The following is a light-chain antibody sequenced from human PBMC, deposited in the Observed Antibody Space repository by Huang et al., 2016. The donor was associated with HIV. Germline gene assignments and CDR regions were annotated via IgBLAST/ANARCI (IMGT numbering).Light chain of an antibody. CDR2: AAS. Sequence: DIQMTQSPSSLSASVGDRVTITCRASQSISSYLNWYQQKPGKAPKLLIYAASSWQSGVPSRFSGSRSGTDFTLTISSLQPEDFATYYCQQSYSTLRYTFGQGTKLEIK. J-gene: IGKJ2*01. CDR3: QQSYSTLRYT. V-gene: IGKV1-39*01. CDR1: QSISSY.